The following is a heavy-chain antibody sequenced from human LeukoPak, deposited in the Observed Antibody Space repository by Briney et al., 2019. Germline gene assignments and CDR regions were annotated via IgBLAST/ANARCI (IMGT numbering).Heavy chain of an antibody. V-gene: IGHV3-30*04. CDR2: ISYDGSNK. Sequence: GGSLRLSCAASGFTFSSYAMHWVRQAPGKGLEWVAVISYDGSNKYYADSVKGRFTISRDNSKNTLYLQMNSLRAEDTAVYYCARVGRKMNRHYMDVWGQGTTVTVSS. CDR1: GFTFSSYA. J-gene: IGHJ6*03. CDR3: ARVGRKMNRHYMDV. D-gene: IGHD1-14*01.